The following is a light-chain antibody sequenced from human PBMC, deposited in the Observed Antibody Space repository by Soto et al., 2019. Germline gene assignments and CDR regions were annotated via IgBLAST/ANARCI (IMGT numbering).Light chain of an antibody. J-gene: IGLJ2*01. V-gene: IGLV2-14*01. CDR3: SSYTRSSTLRGV. CDR2: EVS. CDR1: SSDVGGYNY. Sequence: QSALTQPASVSGSPGQSITISCTGTSSDVGGYNYVSWYQQHPGKAPKLMIYEVSNRPSGVSNRFSGSKSGNTASLTISGLQAEDEADYYCSSYTRSSTLRGVFGGGTKFTVL.